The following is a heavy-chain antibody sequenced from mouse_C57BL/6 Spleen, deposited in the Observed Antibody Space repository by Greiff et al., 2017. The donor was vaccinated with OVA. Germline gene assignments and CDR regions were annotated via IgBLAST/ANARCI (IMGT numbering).Heavy chain of an antibody. CDR2: ISSGGDYI. V-gene: IGHV5-9-1*02. Sequence: EVQLVESGEGLVKPGGSLKISCAASGFTFSSYAMSWVRQTPEKRLEWVAYISSGGDYIYYADTVKGRFTISRDNARNTLYLQMSSLKSEDTAMYYCTRDYYGNYDAMDYWGQGTSVTVSS. CDR3: TRDYYGNYDAMDY. J-gene: IGHJ4*01. CDR1: GFTFSSYA. D-gene: IGHD2-1*01.